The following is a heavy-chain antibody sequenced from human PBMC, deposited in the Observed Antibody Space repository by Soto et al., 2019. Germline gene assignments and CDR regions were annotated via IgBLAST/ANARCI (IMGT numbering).Heavy chain of an antibody. D-gene: IGHD6-6*01. J-gene: IGHJ6*02. CDR3: ARGEYSSPYYYYYGMDV. V-gene: IGHV1-69*06. Sequence: QVQLVQSGAEVKKPGSSVKVSCKASGGTFSSYAISWVRHAPGQGLEWMGGIIPILGTANYAQKFQGRVTITADKSTSTAYMELSSLRSEDTAVYYCARGEYSSPYYYYYGMDVWGQGTTVTVSS. CDR1: GGTFSSYA. CDR2: IIPILGTA.